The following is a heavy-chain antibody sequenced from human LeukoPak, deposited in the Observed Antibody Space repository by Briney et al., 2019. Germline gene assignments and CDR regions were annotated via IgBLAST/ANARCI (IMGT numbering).Heavy chain of an antibody. V-gene: IGHV3-53*01. CDR3: ASWPGGWYGEDS. J-gene: IGHJ4*02. CDR1: GLPVSSNF. Sequence: GGSLRLSCAATGLPVSSNFMSWVRQAPGKGLEWVSVIYGGGSTYYADSVKGRFTISRDTPKNTLYLQMNSLRVEDTAVYYCASWPGGWYGEDSWGQGTLVTVSS. CDR2: IYGGGST. D-gene: IGHD6-19*01.